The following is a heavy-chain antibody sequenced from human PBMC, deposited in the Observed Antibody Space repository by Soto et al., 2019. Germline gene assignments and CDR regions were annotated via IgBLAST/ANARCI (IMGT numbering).Heavy chain of an antibody. CDR3: TTLYYYDSSGYSGYYYYGMDV. D-gene: IGHD3-22*01. Sequence: PGGSLRLSCAASGFTFSNAWMSWVRQAPGKGLEWVGRIKSKTDGGTTDYAAPVKGRFSISRDDSKNTLYLQMNSLKTEDTAVYYCTTLYYYDSSGYSGYYYYGMDVWGQGTTVTVSS. J-gene: IGHJ6*02. CDR2: IKSKTDGGTT. CDR1: GFTFSNAW. V-gene: IGHV3-15*01.